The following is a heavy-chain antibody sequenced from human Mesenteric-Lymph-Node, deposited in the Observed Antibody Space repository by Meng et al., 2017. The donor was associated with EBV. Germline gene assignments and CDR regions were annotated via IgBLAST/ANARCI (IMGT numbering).Heavy chain of an antibody. CDR3: ARDQPETSDSSGYLDF. CDR1: EGSLNSYA. V-gene: IGHV1-69*01. D-gene: IGHD3-22*01. J-gene: IGHJ4*02. CDR2: IIPLFGTA. Sequence: QFGAAVEKPGTPGKVACKASEGSLNSYAISSVRQAPRQALEWLGGIIPLFGTANYAQKFQGRVTITADASTNTAYMALTSLTSEDTAVYFCARDQPETSDSSGYLDFWGQGTLVTVSS.